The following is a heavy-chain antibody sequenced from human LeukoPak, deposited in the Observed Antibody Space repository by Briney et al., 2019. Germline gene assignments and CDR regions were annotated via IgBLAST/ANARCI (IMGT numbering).Heavy chain of an antibody. D-gene: IGHD6-13*01. Sequence: GSSVKVSCKASGGTFSSYAISWVRQAPGQGLEWVGGIIPIFGTANYAQKFQGRVTITADESTSTAYMELSSLRSEDTAVYYCARDQLYSSSHYNWFDPWGQGTLVTVSS. CDR2: IIPIFGTA. CDR1: GGTFSSYA. V-gene: IGHV1-69*01. CDR3: ARDQLYSSSHYNWFDP. J-gene: IGHJ5*02.